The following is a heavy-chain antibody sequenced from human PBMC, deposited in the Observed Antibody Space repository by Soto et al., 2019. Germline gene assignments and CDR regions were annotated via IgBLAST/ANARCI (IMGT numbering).Heavy chain of an antibody. CDR2: ISYDGSNK. CDR3: AKDPDYGSGSLDYYYYGMDV. V-gene: IGHV3-30*18. Sequence: GGSMRLSCAASGFTFSSYGMHWVRQAPGKGLEWVAVISYDGSNKYYADSVKGRFTISRDNSKNTLYLQMNSLRAEDTAVYYCAKDPDYGSGSLDYYYYGMDVWGQGTTVTVS. D-gene: IGHD3-10*01. CDR1: GFTFSSYG. J-gene: IGHJ6*02.